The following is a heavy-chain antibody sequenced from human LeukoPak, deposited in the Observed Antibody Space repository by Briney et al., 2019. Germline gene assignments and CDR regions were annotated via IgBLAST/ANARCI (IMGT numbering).Heavy chain of an antibody. V-gene: IGHV3-11*04. CDR1: GFTFGHYY. D-gene: IGHD5-24*01. Sequence: PGGSLRLSCVASGFTFGHYYMAWVRQAPGKGLEWVSYISSGGSPIYYADSVKGRFTISRDNAKNSLYLQMNSLRAEDTAVYYCARGVEMATVTAHDAFDIWGHGTMVSV. J-gene: IGHJ3*02. CDR3: ARGVEMATVTAHDAFDI. CDR2: ISSGGSPI.